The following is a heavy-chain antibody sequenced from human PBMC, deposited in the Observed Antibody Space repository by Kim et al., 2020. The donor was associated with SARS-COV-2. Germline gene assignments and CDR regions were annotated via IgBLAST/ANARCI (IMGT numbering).Heavy chain of an antibody. CDR2: INHSGST. Sequence: SETLSLTCAVYGGSFSGYYWSWIRQPPGKGLEWIGEINHSGSTNYNPSLKSRVTISVDTSKNQFSLKLSSVTAADTAVYYCARSGYCSSTSCYYFDYWGQGTLVTVSS. V-gene: IGHV4-34*01. CDR1: GGSFSGYY. CDR3: ARSGYCSSTSCYYFDY. J-gene: IGHJ4*02. D-gene: IGHD2-2*03.